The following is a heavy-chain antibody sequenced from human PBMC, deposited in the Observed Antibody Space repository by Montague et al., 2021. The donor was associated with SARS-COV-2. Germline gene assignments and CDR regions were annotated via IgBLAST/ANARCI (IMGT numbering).Heavy chain of an antibody. Sequence: PALVKPTQTLTLTCRFSGFSLSTSGVGVAWIRQPPRKALEWLAVIYWNDDKRYSPSLKNRLTVTKDTSKNEVILTMTNMDPVDKATYYCARRRSVGDVWSGSNLFDPLGQGTLVTVSS. CDR1: GFSLSTSGVG. V-gene: IGHV2-5*01. CDR3: ARRRSVGDVWSGSNLFDP. D-gene: IGHD3-3*01. CDR2: IYWNDDK. J-gene: IGHJ5*02.